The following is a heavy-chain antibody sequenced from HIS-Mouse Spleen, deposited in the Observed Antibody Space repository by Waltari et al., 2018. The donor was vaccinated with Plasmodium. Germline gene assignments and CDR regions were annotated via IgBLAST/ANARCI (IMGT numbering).Heavy chain of an antibody. Sequence: QVQLQQWGAGLLKPSETLSLTCAVYGGSFSGYYCRWIRQPPGKGLEWIGEINHSGSTNYNPSLKSRVTISVDTSKNQFSLKLSSVTAADTAVYYCARLVVVASKDSYWGQGTLVTVSS. CDR2: INHSGST. V-gene: IGHV4-34*01. CDR3: ARLVVVASKDSY. J-gene: IGHJ4*02. D-gene: IGHD2-15*01. CDR1: GGSFSGYY.